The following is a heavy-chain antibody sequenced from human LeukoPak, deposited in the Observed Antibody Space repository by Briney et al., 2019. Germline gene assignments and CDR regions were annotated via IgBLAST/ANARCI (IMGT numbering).Heavy chain of an antibody. D-gene: IGHD1-26*01. CDR2: INSDRSST. J-gene: IGHJ4*02. Sequence: GGSLRLSCAASGFTFSSYWMHWVRHGPGKGLVWVSRINSDRSSTSYADSVKGRFTISRDNAKNTLYLQMNSLRAEDTAVYYCARVSTYSAIDYWGQGTLVTVSS. CDR3: ARVSTYSAIDY. V-gene: IGHV3-74*01. CDR1: GFTFSSYW.